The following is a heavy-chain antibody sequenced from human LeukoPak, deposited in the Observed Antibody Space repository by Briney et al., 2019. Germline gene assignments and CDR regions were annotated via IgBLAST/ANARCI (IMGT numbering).Heavy chain of an antibody. Sequence: GASVKVSCKASGYTFTGYYMHWVRQAPGQGLEWMGWINPNSGGTNYAQKFQGRVTMTRDTSISTVYMELSSLTSEDTAVYYCARRGSCFGSSCSLDYWGQGTLVTVSS. CDR1: GYTFTGYY. J-gene: IGHJ4*02. V-gene: IGHV1-2*02. CDR2: INPNSGGT. CDR3: ARRGSCFGSSCSLDY. D-gene: IGHD6-13*01.